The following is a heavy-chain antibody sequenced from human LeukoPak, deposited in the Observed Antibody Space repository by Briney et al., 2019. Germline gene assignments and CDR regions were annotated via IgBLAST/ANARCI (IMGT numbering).Heavy chain of an antibody. J-gene: IGHJ5*02. CDR1: GFTFSSYS. CDR2: ISSSSYI. Sequence: GGSLRLSCAASGFTFSSYSMTWVRQAPGKGLEWVSSISSSSYIYYADSVKGRFTISRDNAKNSLYLQMNSLRAEDTAVYYCARDIVVAWGQGTLVTVSS. D-gene: IGHD2-2*01. V-gene: IGHV3-21*01. CDR3: ARDIVVA.